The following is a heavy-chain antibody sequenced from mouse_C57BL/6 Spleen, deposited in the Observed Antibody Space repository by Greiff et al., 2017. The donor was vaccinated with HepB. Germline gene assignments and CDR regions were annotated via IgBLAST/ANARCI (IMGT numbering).Heavy chain of an antibody. J-gene: IGHJ1*03. CDR3: ARGSSGPYFDV. Sequence: QVQLQQSGAELVRPGTSVKMSCKASGYTFTNYWIGWAKQRPGHGLEWIGDIYPGGGYTNYNEKFKGKATLTADKSSSTAYMQFSSLTSEDSAIYYCARGSSGPYFDVWGTGTTVTVSS. CDR2: IYPGGGYT. V-gene: IGHV1-63*01. CDR1: GYTFTNYW. D-gene: IGHD3-2*02.